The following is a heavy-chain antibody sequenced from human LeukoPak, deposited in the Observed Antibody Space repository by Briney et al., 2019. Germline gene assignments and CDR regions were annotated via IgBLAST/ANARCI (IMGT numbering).Heavy chain of an antibody. D-gene: IGHD3-16*02. CDR3: VRASLLRGLVGYYFDS. Sequence: ASVKVSCKASGYTFTSYYMHWVRQAPGQGLEWMGIINPSGGSTSYAQKFQGRVTITTDESTSTAYMELSSLRSEDTAVYYCVRASLLRGLVGYYFDSWGQGTPVTVFS. CDR2: INPSGGST. J-gene: IGHJ4*02. CDR1: GYTFTSYY. V-gene: IGHV1-46*01.